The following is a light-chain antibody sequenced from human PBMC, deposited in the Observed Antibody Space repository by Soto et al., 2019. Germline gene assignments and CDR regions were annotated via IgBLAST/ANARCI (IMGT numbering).Light chain of an antibody. J-gene: IGKJ2*01. CDR2: TAS. Sequence: EIVLTQSPGTLSLSPGERATLSCRASQTVGNNYLAWYQQKPGQAPRLLIHTASIRATGIPDRFSGSGSGTDFTLTVSRLEPEDCAVYYCHQHATSPLTFGQGTTLEI. CDR3: HQHATSPLT. CDR1: QTVGNNY. V-gene: IGKV3-20*01.